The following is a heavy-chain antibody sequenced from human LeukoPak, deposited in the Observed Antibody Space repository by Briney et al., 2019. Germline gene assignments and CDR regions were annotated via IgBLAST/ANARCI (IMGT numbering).Heavy chain of an antibody. V-gene: IGHV3-23*01. CDR2: ITGSGGGT. CDR1: GFTFSNYA. D-gene: IGHD1-26*01. J-gene: IGHJ4*02. CDR3: ARARWELLEFGY. Sequence: GGSLRLSCAASGFTFSNYAMSWVRQAPGKGLEWVSSITGSGGGTYYADSVKGRFTISRDNSKTTLFLQMNGLRADDTAVYYCARARWELLEFGYWGQGTLVTVSS.